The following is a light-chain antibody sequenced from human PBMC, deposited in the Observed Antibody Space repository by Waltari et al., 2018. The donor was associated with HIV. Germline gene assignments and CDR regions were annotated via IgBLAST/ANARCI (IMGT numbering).Light chain of an antibody. CDR2: AAS. CDR3: QVWDTIRDHWV. V-gene: IGLV3-21*02. CDR1: NIGSKT. Sequence: SYVLTQPPSVSVAPGQTARITCGGHNIGSKTVHWYQQRPGQAPILVVYAASDRPSGIPERFSGSNSGNTATLTISRVGAGDEADYYCQVWDTIRDHWVFGGGTKLTVL. J-gene: IGLJ3*02.